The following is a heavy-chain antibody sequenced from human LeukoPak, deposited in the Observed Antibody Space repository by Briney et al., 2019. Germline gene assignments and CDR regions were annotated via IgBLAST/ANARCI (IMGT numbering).Heavy chain of an antibody. V-gene: IGHV6-1*01. Sequence: PSQTLSLTCAISGHSDSSNSAAWHWIRQSPSRGLEWLGRTYYRPKWYNDYAISVKSRITINPDTSKNQFSLQLNSVSPEDTAVYYCARGGWTSIWTWGQGTLVTVSS. CDR3: ARGGWTSIWT. J-gene: IGHJ5*02. D-gene: IGHD1-1*01. CDR2: TYYRPKWYN. CDR1: GHSDSSNSAA.